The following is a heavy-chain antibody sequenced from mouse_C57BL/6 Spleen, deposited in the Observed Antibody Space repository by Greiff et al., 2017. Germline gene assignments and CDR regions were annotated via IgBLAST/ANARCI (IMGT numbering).Heavy chain of an antibody. D-gene: IGHD1-1*01. J-gene: IGHJ4*01. CDR1: GYSITSGYY. CDR3: AKAGSSSYAMDY. V-gene: IGHV3-6*01. Sequence: EVKLQESGPGLVKPSQSLSLTCSVTGYSITSGYYWNWIRQFPGNKLEWMGYISYDGSNNYNPSLKNRISITRDTSKNQFFLKLNSVTTEDTATYYCAKAGSSSYAMDYWGQGTSVTVSS. CDR2: ISYDGSN.